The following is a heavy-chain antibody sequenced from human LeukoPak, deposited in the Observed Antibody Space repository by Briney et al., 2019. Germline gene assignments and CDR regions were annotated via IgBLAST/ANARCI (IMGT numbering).Heavy chain of an antibody. Sequence: SETLSLTCTVSGGSISSYYWSWIRQPPGKGLEWIGYIYYSGTTYYNPSLKSRVTISVDTSKNQFSLKLTSATAADTSVYFCARVVVTGAFSSWFDPWGQGILVSVSS. CDR2: IYYSGTT. V-gene: IGHV4-59*08. J-gene: IGHJ5*02. CDR1: GGSISSYY. CDR3: ARVVVTGAFSSWFDP. D-gene: IGHD2-15*01.